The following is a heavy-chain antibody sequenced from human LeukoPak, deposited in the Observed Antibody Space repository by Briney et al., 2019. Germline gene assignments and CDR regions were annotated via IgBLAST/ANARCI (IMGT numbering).Heavy chain of an antibody. CDR2: IYHSGST. D-gene: IGHD4-23*01. CDR1: GYSISSGYY. CDR3: ARLQYRGNSSGAVY. J-gene: IGHJ4*02. V-gene: IGHV4-38-2*01. Sequence: PSETLSLTCAVSGYSISSGYYWGWIRQPPGKGLEWIGSIYHSGSTYYNPSLKSRVTISVDTSKNQFSLKLSSVTAADTAVYYCARLQYRGNSSGAVYWGQGTLVTVSS.